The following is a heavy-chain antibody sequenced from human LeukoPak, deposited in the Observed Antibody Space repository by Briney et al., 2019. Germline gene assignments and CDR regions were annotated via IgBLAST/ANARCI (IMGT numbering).Heavy chain of an antibody. V-gene: IGHV4-38-2*02. D-gene: IGHD6-13*01. Sequence: SETLSLTCTVSGYSISSGYYWGWIRQPPGKGLEWIGSIYHSGSTYYNPSLKSRVTISVDTSKNQFSLKLSSVTAADTAVYYCAGDGIAAAGTGYWGQGTLVTVSS. CDR3: AGDGIAAAGTGY. CDR2: IYHSGST. CDR1: GYSISSGYY. J-gene: IGHJ4*02.